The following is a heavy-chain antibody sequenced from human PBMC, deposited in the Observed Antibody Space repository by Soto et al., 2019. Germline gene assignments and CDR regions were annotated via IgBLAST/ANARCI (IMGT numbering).Heavy chain of an antibody. D-gene: IGHD3-3*01. CDR1: GGSISSYY. CDR2: IYYSGGT. V-gene: IGHV4-59*01. CDR3: AGEVPGTYYDFWSGYYSDYYYYMDV. J-gene: IGHJ6*03. Sequence: SETLSLTCTVSGGSISSYYWSWIRQPPGKGLEWIGYIYYSGGTNYNPSLKSRVTISVDTSKNQFSLKLSSVTAADTAVYYCAGEVPGTYYDFWSGYYSDYYYYMDVWGKGTTVTVSS.